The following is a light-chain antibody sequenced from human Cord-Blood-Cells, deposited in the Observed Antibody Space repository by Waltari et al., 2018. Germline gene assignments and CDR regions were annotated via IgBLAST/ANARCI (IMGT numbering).Light chain of an antibody. J-gene: IGKJ4*01. CDR2: GAS. Sequence: ELVMTQSPATLSVSPGERATLSCRASQSVSSNLAWYQQKPGQAPRLLLYGASTRATGIPARFSGSWSGTEFTLTISSLQSEDFAVYYCQQYKNWPLTFGGGTKVEIK. CDR3: QQYKNWPLT. CDR1: QSVSSN. V-gene: IGKV3-15*01.